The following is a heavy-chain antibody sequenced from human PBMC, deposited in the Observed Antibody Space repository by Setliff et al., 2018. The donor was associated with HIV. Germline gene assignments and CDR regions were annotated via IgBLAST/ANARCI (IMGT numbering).Heavy chain of an antibody. CDR1: GGSISGNA. Sequence: SETLSLTCSVSGGSISGNAWSWIRQPPGKGLEWIGYSSTSGCTNCNPSLNSRITVSVDTSRSQFSLKLNSVTAADTAVYYCARCGPVAGYRVYFDYWGQGSPVTVSS. D-gene: IGHD6-19*01. J-gene: IGHJ4*02. V-gene: IGHV4-4*08. CDR3: ARCGPVAGYRVYFDY. CDR2: SSTSGCT.